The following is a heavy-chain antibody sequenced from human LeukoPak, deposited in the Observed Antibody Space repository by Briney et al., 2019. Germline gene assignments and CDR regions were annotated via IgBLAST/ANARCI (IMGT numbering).Heavy chain of an antibody. J-gene: IGHJ4*02. CDR1: GFTFSSYG. Sequence: GGSLRLSCAASGFTFSSYGMPWVRQAPGKGLEWVAVISYDGSNKYYADSVKGRFTISRDNSKNTLYLQMNSLRAEDTAVYYCANRGVGIGDYWGQGTLVTVSS. CDR2: ISYDGSNK. D-gene: IGHD2-21*01. V-gene: IGHV3-30*18. CDR3: ANRGVGIGDY.